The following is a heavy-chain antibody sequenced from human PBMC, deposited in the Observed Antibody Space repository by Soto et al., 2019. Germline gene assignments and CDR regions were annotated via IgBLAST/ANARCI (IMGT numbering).Heavy chain of an antibody. CDR3: VRSITMIVVVITTSFDY. V-gene: IGHV3-64D*06. Sequence: GGSLRLSCSASGFTFSSCAMHWVRQAPGKGLEYVSAISSNGGSTYHADSVKGRFTISRDNSKNTLYLQMSSLRAEDTAVYYCVRSITMIVVVITTSFDYWGQGTLVTVSS. CDR2: ISSNGGST. D-gene: IGHD3-22*01. CDR1: GFTFSSCA. J-gene: IGHJ4*02.